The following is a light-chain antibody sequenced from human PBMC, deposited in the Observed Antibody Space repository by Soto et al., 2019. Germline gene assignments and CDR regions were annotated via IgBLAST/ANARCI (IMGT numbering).Light chain of an antibody. CDR2: DGS. J-gene: IGKJ3*01. CDR1: QSVSYW. Sequence: DIQMTQSPSTLSTSVGARVTITCRATQSVSYWLAWYQQKPGKAPNLLIYDGSTLASGVPPRFSGGGFGTEFTLNISSLQPDDSAIYYCQHYSTYSKAFGPGTRVEIK. V-gene: IGKV1-5*01. CDR3: QHYSTYSKA.